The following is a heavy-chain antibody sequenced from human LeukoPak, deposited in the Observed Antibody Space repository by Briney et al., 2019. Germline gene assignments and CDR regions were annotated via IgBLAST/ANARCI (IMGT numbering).Heavy chain of an antibody. D-gene: IGHD3-10*01. J-gene: IGHJ4*02. V-gene: IGHV4-38-2*01. CDR2: VHHSGYT. Sequence: SETLSLTCAVSGFSIRSPYYWGCIRQPPGKGLEWIGRVHHSGYTPYNPSLKSRVTTSIDTSNNQFSLKLKLNSVTAADTAVYYCARGGSGNYWDFDYWGQGTLVTVSS. CDR1: GFSIRSPYY. CDR3: ARGGSGNYWDFDY.